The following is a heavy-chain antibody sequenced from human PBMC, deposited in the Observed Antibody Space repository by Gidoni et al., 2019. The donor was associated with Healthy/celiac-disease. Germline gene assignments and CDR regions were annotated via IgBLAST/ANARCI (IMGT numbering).Heavy chain of an antibody. CDR3: ARDSFMVQGATYYYYGMDV. Sequence: QVQLVQSGAEVKKPGSSVKVSCKASGGTFSSYAISWVRQAPGQGLEWMGGIIPIFGTANYAQKFQGRVTITADESTSTAYMELSSLRSEDTAVYYCARDSFMVQGATYYYYGMDVWGQGTTVTVSS. J-gene: IGHJ6*02. D-gene: IGHD3-10*01. CDR1: GGTFSSYA. CDR2: IIPIFGTA. V-gene: IGHV1-69*01.